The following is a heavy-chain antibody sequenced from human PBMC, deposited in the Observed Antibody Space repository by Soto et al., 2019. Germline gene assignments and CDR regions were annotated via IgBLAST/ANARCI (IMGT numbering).Heavy chain of an antibody. D-gene: IGHD3-22*01. CDR3: ARAEVLDYYDSSGYYGFDY. V-gene: IGHV1-69*01. Sequence: QVQLVQSGAEVKKPGSSVKVSCKASGGTFSSYAISWVRQAPGQGLEWMGGIIPIFGTANYAQKFQGRVTITADESTRPAYMELSSLRSEDTAVYYCARAEVLDYYDSSGYYGFDYWGQGTLVTVSS. CDR1: GGTFSSYA. CDR2: IIPIFGTA. J-gene: IGHJ4*02.